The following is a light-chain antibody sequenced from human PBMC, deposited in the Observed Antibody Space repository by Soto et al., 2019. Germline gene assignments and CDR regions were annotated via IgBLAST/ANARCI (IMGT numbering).Light chain of an antibody. CDR1: QSVSSY. V-gene: IGKV3D-15*01. J-gene: IGKJ5*01. CDR3: QQYHNWPIT. Sequence: EIVMPQSPATLSVSTGERATLSCRASQSVSSYLAWYQQKPGQAPRLLIFGASNRATGIPARFSGSGSGTEFTLTISSLQSEDFAVYYCQQYHNWPITFGQGTRLEIK. CDR2: GAS.